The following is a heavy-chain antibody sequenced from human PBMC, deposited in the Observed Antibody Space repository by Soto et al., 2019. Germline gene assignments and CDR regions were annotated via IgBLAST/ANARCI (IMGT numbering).Heavy chain of an antibody. J-gene: IGHJ4*02. CDR3: GRGRYGDY. D-gene: IGHD1-1*01. Sequence: QVHLVQSGAEVKKPGASVKVSCKGSGYAFTTYGITWVRQAPGQGLEWMGWISAHNGNTNYAQKLQGRVTVTRDTSTNTAYLELRSLRSDDKAGYYCGRGRYGDYWGQGALVTVSS. V-gene: IGHV1-18*01. CDR1: GYAFTTYG. CDR2: ISAHNGNT.